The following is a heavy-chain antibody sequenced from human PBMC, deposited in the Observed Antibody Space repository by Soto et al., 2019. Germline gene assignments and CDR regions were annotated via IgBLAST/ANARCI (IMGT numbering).Heavy chain of an antibody. CDR2: FDPEDGET. D-gene: IGHD2-15*01. Sequence: GASVKVSCKVSGYTLTELSMHWVRQAPGKGLEWMGGFDPEDGETIYAQKFQGRVTMTEDTSTDTAYMELSSLRSEDTAVYYCATDSTPRYCSGGSCSLAWFDSWGQGTLVTVSS. J-gene: IGHJ5*01. CDR1: GYTLTELS. V-gene: IGHV1-24*01. CDR3: ATDSTPRYCSGGSCSLAWFDS.